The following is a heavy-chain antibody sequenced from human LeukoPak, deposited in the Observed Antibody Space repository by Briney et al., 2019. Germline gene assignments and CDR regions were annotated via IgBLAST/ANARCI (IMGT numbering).Heavy chain of an antibody. CDR3: ARTVVVPAAMGRGGFDP. D-gene: IGHD2-2*01. Sequence: GGSLRLSCAASGFTFSSYSMNWVRQAPGKGLEWVSSISSSSSYIYYADSVKGRFTISRDNAKNSLYLQMNSLRAEDTAVYYCARTVVVPAAMGRGGFDPWGQGTLVTVSS. CDR1: GFTFSSYS. V-gene: IGHV3-21*01. J-gene: IGHJ5*02. CDR2: ISSSSSYI.